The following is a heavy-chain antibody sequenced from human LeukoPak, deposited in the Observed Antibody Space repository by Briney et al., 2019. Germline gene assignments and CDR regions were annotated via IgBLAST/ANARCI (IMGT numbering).Heavy chain of an antibody. V-gene: IGHV3-21*04. CDR3: ARESEDRGLALDY. J-gene: IGHJ4*02. CDR2: ISSSSSYI. Sequence: GGSLRLSCAASGFTFSSYSMNWVRQAPGKGLEWVSSISSSSSYIYYADSVKGRFTISRDNARNSLYLQMNTLRAEDTAVYYCARESEDRGLALDYWGQGTLVTVSS. D-gene: IGHD6-19*01. CDR1: GFTFSSYS.